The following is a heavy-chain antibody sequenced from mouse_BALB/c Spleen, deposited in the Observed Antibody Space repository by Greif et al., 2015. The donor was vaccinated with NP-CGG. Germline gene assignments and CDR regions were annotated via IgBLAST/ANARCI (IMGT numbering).Heavy chain of an antibody. J-gene: IGHJ4*01. Sequence: ESGPGLVKPSQSLSLTCTVTGYSITSDYAWNWIRQFPGNKLEWMGYISYSGSTCYNPSLKSRISITRDTSKNQFFLQLNSVTTEDTATYYCARYGNYAMDYWGQGTSVTVSS. CDR1: GYSITSDYA. V-gene: IGHV3-2*02. CDR2: ISYSGST. D-gene: IGHD2-1*01. CDR3: ARYGNYAMDY.